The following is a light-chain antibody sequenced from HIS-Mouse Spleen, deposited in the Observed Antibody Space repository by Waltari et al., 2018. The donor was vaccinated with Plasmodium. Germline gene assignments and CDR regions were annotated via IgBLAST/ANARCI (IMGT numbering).Light chain of an antibody. V-gene: IGLV2-8*01. J-gene: IGLJ2*01. CDR1: SSDVGGYNY. Sequence: QSALTQPPSASGSPGPSVTIPCTATSSDVGGYNYVSWYQQHPGKAPKLMIYEVSKRPSGVPDRFSGSKSGNTASLTVSGLQAEDEADYYCSSYAGSNNLVFGGGTKLTVL. CDR3: SSYAGSNNLV. CDR2: EVS.